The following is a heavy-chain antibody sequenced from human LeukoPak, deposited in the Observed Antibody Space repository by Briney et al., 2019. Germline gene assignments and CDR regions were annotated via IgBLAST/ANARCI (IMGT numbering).Heavy chain of an antibody. CDR1: GGSISSYY. D-gene: IGHD3-10*01. CDR2: IYYSGGT. V-gene: IGHV4-59*01. Sequence: SETLSLTCTVSGGSISSYYWSWIRQPPGKGLEWIGYIYYSGGTNYNPSLKSRVTIPLDTSKNQFSLKLSSVTAADTAVYYCARAVGGDGSGSLWGPGTLVTVSS. CDR3: ARAVGGDGSGSL. J-gene: IGHJ4*02.